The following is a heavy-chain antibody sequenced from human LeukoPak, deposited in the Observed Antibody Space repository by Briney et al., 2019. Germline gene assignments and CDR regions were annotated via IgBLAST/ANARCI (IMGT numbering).Heavy chain of an antibody. V-gene: IGHV4-30-2*01. Sequence: SETLSLTCTVSGASISSDGYYWNWIRQPPGKGLEWIGYIYHSGSTYYNPSPKSRVTISVDRSKNQFSLKLGSVTAADTAVYYCAMSGWFGVSWGMDVWGQGTTVTVSS. CDR1: GASISSDGYY. D-gene: IGHD3-10*01. CDR2: IYHSGST. CDR3: AMSGWFGVSWGMDV. J-gene: IGHJ6*02.